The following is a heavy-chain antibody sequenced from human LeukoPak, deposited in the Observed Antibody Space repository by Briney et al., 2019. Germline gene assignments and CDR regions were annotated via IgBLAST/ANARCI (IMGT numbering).Heavy chain of an antibody. V-gene: IGHV1-46*01. CDR1: AYTFTSDY. D-gene: IGHD3-22*01. Sequence: ASVTVSCKASAYTFTSDYMHWVRQAPGQGLEWMGIINPSGGTTTYAQKFQGRVTMTRDTSTSTVYMELSSLRSEDTAVYYCARRAYGSSDYAFDIWGQGTMVTVAS. J-gene: IGHJ3*02. CDR2: INPSGGTT. CDR3: ARRAYGSSDYAFDI.